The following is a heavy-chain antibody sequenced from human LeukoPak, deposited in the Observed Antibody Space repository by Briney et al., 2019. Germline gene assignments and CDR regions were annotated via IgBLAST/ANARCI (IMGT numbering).Heavy chain of an antibody. V-gene: IGHV3-21*01. J-gene: IGHJ3*02. CDR2: ISSSSSYI. Sequence: GGSLRLSCAASGFTFSSYSMNWVRQAPGKGLEWVSSISSSSSYIYYADSVKGRFTISRDNAKNSLYLQMNTLRAEDTAVYYCARTGDPDAFDIWGQGTMVTVSS. CDR1: GFTFSSYS. D-gene: IGHD7-27*01. CDR3: ARTGDPDAFDI.